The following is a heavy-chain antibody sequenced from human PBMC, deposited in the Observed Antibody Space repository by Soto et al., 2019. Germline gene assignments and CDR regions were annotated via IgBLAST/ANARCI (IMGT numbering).Heavy chain of an antibody. CDR3: ARVLAARASRDFEY. CDR1: GGSFSTDY. CDR2: INPSGAT. Sequence: QVQLQQWGAGLLKPSETLSLTCAVYGGSFSTDYWSWIRQPPGKGLEWIGEINPSGATNYNPSLKSRVTISVATSKNQFSLKLSSVTAADTAVYYSARVLAARASRDFEYWGQGTLVTVSS. D-gene: IGHD6-6*01. V-gene: IGHV4-34*01. J-gene: IGHJ4*02.